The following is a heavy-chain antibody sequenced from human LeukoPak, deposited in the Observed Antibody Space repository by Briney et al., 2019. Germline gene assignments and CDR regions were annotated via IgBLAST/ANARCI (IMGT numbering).Heavy chain of an antibody. CDR3: ARAVVVVAATMIDY. CDR1: GYTFTGYY. Sequence: ASVMVSCKASGYTFTGYYMHWVRQAPGQGLEWMGWINPNSGGTNYAQKFQGRVTMTRDTSISTAYMELSRLRSDDTAVYYCARAVVVVAATMIDYWGQGTLVTVSS. V-gene: IGHV1-2*02. CDR2: INPNSGGT. J-gene: IGHJ4*02. D-gene: IGHD2-15*01.